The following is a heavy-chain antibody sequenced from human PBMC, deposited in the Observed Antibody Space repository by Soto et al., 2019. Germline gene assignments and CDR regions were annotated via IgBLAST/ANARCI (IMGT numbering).Heavy chain of an antibody. V-gene: IGHV3-74*01. D-gene: IGHD2-2*01. Sequence: GGSLRLSCAASGFTFSRYWMNWVRQAPGKGLVWVSRIDIDGSGATYAGSVKGRFTISRENAKNTLYLQMNSLRAEDTAVYYCAREGRGYCASSSCPGIWGQGTLVTVSS. CDR2: IDIDGSGA. CDR3: AREGRGYCASSSCPGI. J-gene: IGHJ4*02. CDR1: GFTFSRYW.